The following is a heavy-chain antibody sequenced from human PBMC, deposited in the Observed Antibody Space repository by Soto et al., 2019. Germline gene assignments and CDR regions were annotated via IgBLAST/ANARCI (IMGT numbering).Heavy chain of an antibody. CDR1: GGTFSSYA. CDR2: IIPIFGTA. J-gene: IGHJ5*02. D-gene: IGHD2-2*02. V-gene: IGHV1-69*01. CDR3: AGDRGSPRCSSTSCYTASSWFDP. Sequence: QVQLVQSGAEVKKPGSSVKVSCKASGGTFSSYAISWVRQAPGQGLEWMGGIIPIFGTANYAQKFQGRVTITADESTSTAYMERSSLRSEDTAVYYCAGDRGSPRCSSTSCYTASSWFDPWGQGTLVTVSS.